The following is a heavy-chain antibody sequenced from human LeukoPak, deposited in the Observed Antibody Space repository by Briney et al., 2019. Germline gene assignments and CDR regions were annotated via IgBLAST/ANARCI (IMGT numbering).Heavy chain of an antibody. Sequence: SETLSLTCTVSGGSISSYYWSWIRQPPGKGLEWIGYIYTSGSTNYNPSLKSRVTISVDTSKNQFSLKLSSVTAADTAVYYCARHAEYSSPENWFDPGGQGTLVTVSS. J-gene: IGHJ5*02. CDR2: IYTSGST. D-gene: IGHD6-6*01. V-gene: IGHV4-4*09. CDR1: GGSISSYY. CDR3: ARHAEYSSPENWFDP.